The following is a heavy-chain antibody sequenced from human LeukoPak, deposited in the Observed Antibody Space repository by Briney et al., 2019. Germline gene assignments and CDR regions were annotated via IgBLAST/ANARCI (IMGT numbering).Heavy chain of an antibody. CDR2: INHSGST. CDR1: GGSFSGYY. D-gene: IGHD2-2*01. CDR3: ARIRPAPRLIRTDWFDP. V-gene: IGHV4-34*01. J-gene: IGHJ5*02. Sequence: SETLSLTCAVYGGSFSGYYWSWVRQPPGKGLEWIGEINHSGSTNYNPSLKSRVTISVDTSKNQFSLKLSSVTAADTAVYYCARIRPAPRLIRTDWFDPWGQGTLVAVSS.